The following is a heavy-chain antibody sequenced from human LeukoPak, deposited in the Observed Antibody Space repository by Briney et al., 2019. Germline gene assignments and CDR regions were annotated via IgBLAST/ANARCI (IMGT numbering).Heavy chain of an antibody. CDR3: AREYRYGDPNFDY. D-gene: IGHD4-17*01. CDR1: GFTFSSYG. J-gene: IGHJ4*02. V-gene: IGHV3-30*03. CDR2: ISYDGSYK. Sequence: GGSLRHSCAASGFTFSSYGMSWVRQAPGKGLEWVAVISYDGSYKYYADSMKGRFTISRDNSKNTLYLQMNSLRAEDTAVYYCAREYRYGDPNFDYWGQGTLVTVSS.